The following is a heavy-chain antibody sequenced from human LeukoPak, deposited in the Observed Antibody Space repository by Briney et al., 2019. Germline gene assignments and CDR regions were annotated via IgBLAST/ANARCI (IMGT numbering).Heavy chain of an antibody. Sequence: GGSPRLSCAASGFTFSSFAINWVRQAPGKGLEWVSAISGSGGSTYYADSVKGRFTISRDNSKNTLYLQMNSLRAEDTAVYYCAKVVDDYGDYWGQGTLVTVSS. CDR3: AKVVDDYGDY. V-gene: IGHV3-23*01. CDR2: ISGSGGST. CDR1: GFTFSSFA. J-gene: IGHJ4*02.